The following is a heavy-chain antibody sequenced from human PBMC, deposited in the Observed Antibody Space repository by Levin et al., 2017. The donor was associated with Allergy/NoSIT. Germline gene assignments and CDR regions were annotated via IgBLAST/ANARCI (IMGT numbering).Heavy chain of an antibody. CDR2: IYYSGST. CDR1: GGSISSGDYY. J-gene: IGHJ6*02. Sequence: SETLSLTCTVSGGSISSGDYYWSWIRQPPGKGLEWIGYIYYSGSTYYNPSLKSRVTISVDTSKNQFSLKLSSVTAADTAVYYCARDSPMVYYYYGMDVWGQGTTVTVSS. V-gene: IGHV4-30-4*01. CDR3: ARDSPMVYYYYGMDV. D-gene: IGHD3-10*01.